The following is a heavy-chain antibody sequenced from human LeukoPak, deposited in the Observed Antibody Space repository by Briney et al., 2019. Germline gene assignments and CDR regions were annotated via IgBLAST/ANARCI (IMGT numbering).Heavy chain of an antibody. CDR2: ISGSGGST. D-gene: IGHD3/OR15-3a*01. Sequence: PGGSLRLSCAASGFTFSSYAMSWVRQAPGKGLELVSAISGSGGSTYYADSVKGRFTISRDNSKNTLYLQMNSLRAEDTAVYYCAKGTGYYILSRYNWFDPWGQGTLVTVSS. J-gene: IGHJ5*02. CDR3: AKGTGYYILSRYNWFDP. V-gene: IGHV3-23*01. CDR1: GFTFSSYA.